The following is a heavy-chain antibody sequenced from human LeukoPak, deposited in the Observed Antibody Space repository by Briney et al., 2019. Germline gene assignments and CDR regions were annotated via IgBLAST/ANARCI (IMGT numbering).Heavy chain of an antibody. D-gene: IGHD1-26*01. J-gene: IGHJ4*02. Sequence: SETLSLTCAVYGGSFSGYYWSWIRQPPGKGLEWIGEINHSGSTNYNPSLKGRVTISVDTSKNQLSLKLSSVTAVDTAVYYCARGEWELGYWGQGTLVTVSS. CDR3: ARGEWELGY. CDR1: GGSFSGYY. CDR2: INHSGST. V-gene: IGHV4-34*01.